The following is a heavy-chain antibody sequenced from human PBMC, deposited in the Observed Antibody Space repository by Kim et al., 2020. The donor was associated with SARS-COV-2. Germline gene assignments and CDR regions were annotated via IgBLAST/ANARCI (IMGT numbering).Heavy chain of an antibody. V-gene: IGHV4-61*03. CDR2: FQYIGST. J-gene: IGHJ6*02. D-gene: IGHD5-18*01. Sequence: SETLSLTCTVSGGSVSSGGDYWSWIRQSPGKGLEWIVYFQYIGSTNYNPSLKSRVSISVDTSKNHFSLKLSSVTAADTAVYFCARVKEDSYGYHYYYVLDVWGQGTTVTVSS. CDR1: GGSVSSGGDY. CDR3: ARVKEDSYGYHYYYVLDV.